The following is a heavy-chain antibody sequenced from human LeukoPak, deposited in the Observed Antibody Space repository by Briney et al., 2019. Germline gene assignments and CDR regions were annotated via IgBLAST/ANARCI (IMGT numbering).Heavy chain of an antibody. Sequence: VKLSCKASGYTYTRYYMHWVRQPSRQGLECMEWINPNSGGTNYAQKFQGRVTMTRDTSISTAYMELSRLRSDDTAVYYCARVAYTAPQWLELFDYWGQGTLVTVSS. D-gene: IGHD6-19*01. V-gene: IGHV1-2*02. J-gene: IGHJ4*02. CDR1: GYTYTRYY. CDR3: ARVAYTAPQWLELFDY. CDR2: INPNSGGT.